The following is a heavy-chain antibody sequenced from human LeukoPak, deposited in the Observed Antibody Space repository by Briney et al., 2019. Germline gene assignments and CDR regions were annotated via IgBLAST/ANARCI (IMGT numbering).Heavy chain of an antibody. J-gene: IGHJ4*02. CDR3: ARDIGYCSGGSCQEE. Sequence: TASQTLSLTCAVSGGSISSGGYSWSWIRQPPGKGLEWIGYIYHSGSTYYNPSLKSRVTISVDRSKNQFSLKLSSVTAADTAVYYCARDIGYCSGGSCQEEWGQGTLVTVSS. CDR2: IYHSGST. D-gene: IGHD2-15*01. CDR1: GGSISSGGYS. V-gene: IGHV4-30-2*01.